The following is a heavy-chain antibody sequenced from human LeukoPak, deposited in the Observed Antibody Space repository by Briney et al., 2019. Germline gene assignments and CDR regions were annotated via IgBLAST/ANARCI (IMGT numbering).Heavy chain of an antibody. D-gene: IGHD4-17*01. CDR1: GFTFSGYA. Sequence: GGSLRLSCAASGFTFSGYAMSWVRQAPGKGLEWVSYISGSSSRINYADSVKGRFTISRDNAKNSLYLQMNSLRDEDTAVYYCARDRSDYGDYFDYWGQGTLVTVSS. CDR3: ARDRSDYGDYFDY. V-gene: IGHV3-48*02. CDR2: ISGSSSRI. J-gene: IGHJ4*02.